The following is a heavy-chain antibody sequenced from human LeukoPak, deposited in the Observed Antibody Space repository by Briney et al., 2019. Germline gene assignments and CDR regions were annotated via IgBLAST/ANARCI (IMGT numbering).Heavy chain of an antibody. Sequence: ASVKVSCKASGCTFSSYAISWVRQAPGQGLEWMGGIIPIFGTASYAQKFQGRVTITADESTSTAYMELSSLRSEDTAVYYCARGYSGSYPADYWGQGTLVTVSS. J-gene: IGHJ4*02. V-gene: IGHV1-69*13. CDR3: ARGYSGSYPADY. CDR2: IIPIFGTA. CDR1: GCTFSSYA. D-gene: IGHD1-26*01.